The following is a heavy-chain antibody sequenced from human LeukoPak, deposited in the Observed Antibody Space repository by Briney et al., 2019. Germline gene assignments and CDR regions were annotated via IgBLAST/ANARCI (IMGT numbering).Heavy chain of an antibody. CDR2: INHSGST. J-gene: IGHJ6*03. CDR3: ATHHDFWSGYRSGYYYMDV. D-gene: IGHD3-3*01. V-gene: IGHV4-34*01. Sequence: SETLSLTCAVYGGSFSGYYWSWIRQPPGKGLEWIGEINHSGSTNYNPSLKSRVTISVDTSKNQFSLKLSSVTAADTAVYYCATHHDFWSGYRSGYYYMDVWGKGTTVTVSS. CDR1: GGSFSGYY.